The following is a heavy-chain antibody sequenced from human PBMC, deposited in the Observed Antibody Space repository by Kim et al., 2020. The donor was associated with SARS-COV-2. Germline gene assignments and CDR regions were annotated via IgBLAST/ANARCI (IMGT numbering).Heavy chain of an antibody. V-gene: IGHV4-34*01. CDR2: INHSGST. D-gene: IGHD6-19*01. CDR1: GGSFSGYY. Sequence: SETLSLTCAVYGGSFSGYYWSCIRQPPGKGLEWIGEINHSGSTNYNPSLKSRVTISVDTSKNQFSLKLSSVTAADTAVYYCASDLIAVAGTRFDYWGQGTLVTVSS. CDR3: ASDLIAVAGTRFDY. J-gene: IGHJ4*02.